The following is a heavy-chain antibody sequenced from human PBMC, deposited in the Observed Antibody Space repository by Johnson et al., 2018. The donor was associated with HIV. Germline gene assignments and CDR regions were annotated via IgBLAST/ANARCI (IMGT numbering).Heavy chain of an antibody. D-gene: IGHD6-13*01. CDR1: GFTISSYG. V-gene: IGHV3-30*03. CDR3: ARDDLGNPFSSYDAFDI. Sequence: QVQLVESGGGVVQPGRSLRLSCAASGFTISSYGMHWVCQAPGKGLEWVAVISYGGSNKYYADSVKGRFTISRDNSKNTLYLQMNSLRAEDTAVYYCARDDLGNPFSSYDAFDIWGQGTLVMVSS. J-gene: IGHJ3*02. CDR2: ISYGGSNK.